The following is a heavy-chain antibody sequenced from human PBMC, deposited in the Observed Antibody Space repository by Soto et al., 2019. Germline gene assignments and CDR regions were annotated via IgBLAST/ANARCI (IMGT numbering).Heavy chain of an antibody. V-gene: IGHV3-30*18. CDR2: ISYDGSNK. CDR3: AKEGGVGSNYYYYMDV. Sequence: QVQLVESGGGVVQPGRSLRLSCAASGFTFSSYGMHWVRQAPGKGLEWVAVISYDGSNKYYADSVKGRFTISRDNSKNTLYLQMNSLRAEDTAVYYCAKEGGVGSNYYYYMDVWGKGTTVTVSS. J-gene: IGHJ6*03. D-gene: IGHD1-26*01. CDR1: GFTFSSYG.